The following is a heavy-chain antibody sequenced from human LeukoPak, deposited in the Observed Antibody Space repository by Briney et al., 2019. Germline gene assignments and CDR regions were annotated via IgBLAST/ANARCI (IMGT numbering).Heavy chain of an antibody. D-gene: IGHD5-18*01. CDR2: INAGNGNT. J-gene: IGHJ2*01. CDR1: GYTFTSYA. V-gene: IGHV1-3*01. Sequence: ASVTVSCKASGYTFTSYAMHWVRQAPGQRLEWMGWINAGNGNTKYSQKFQGRVTITRDTSASTAYMELSSLRSEDTAVYYCAREGQDTAMVYWYFDLWGRGTLVTVSS. CDR3: AREGQDTAMVYWYFDL.